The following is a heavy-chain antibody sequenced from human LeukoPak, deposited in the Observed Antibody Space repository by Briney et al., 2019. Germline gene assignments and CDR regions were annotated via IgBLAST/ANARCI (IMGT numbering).Heavy chain of an antibody. CDR1: GFTVSSNY. V-gene: IGHV3-53*04. CDR3: VSLADAAVSGFDY. Sequence: GGSLRLSCAASGFTVSSNYMSWVRQAPGKGLEWVSVIYSGGSTYYADSVKGRFTISRHNSKNTLYLQMNSLRGKDMAVSYGVSLADAAVSGFDYWAKGTLFTVSP. D-gene: IGHD6-6*01. CDR2: IYSGGST. J-gene: IGHJ4*02.